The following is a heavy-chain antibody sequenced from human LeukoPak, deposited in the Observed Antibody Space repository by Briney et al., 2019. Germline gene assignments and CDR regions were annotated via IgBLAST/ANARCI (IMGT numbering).Heavy chain of an antibody. Sequence: ASVKVSCKASGYTFTSYDVNWVRQAPGQGLEWMGWMNPNTGNTGYAQKFQGRVTLTRSTSISTAYMELSSLKSEDTAVFYCARGRMVRGLILVDAFDIWGQGTMVTVSS. J-gene: IGHJ3*02. D-gene: IGHD3-10*01. CDR1: GYTFTSYD. CDR3: ARGRMVRGLILVDAFDI. CDR2: MNPNTGNT. V-gene: IGHV1-8*01.